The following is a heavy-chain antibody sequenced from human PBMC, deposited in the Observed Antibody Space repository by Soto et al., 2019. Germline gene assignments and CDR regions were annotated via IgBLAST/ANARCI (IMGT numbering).Heavy chain of an antibody. V-gene: IGHV3-30*18. CDR1: GFTFSSYG. Sequence: QVQLVESGGGVVQPGRSLRLSCAASGFTFSSYGMHWVRQAPGKGLEWVAVISYDGSNKYYADSVKGRFTISRDNSKNPLYLQMNSLRAEDTAVYYCAKVVHAPPTLAAPFDYWGQGTLVTVSS. J-gene: IGHJ4*02. CDR3: AKVVHAPPTLAAPFDY. D-gene: IGHD6-6*01. CDR2: ISYDGSNK.